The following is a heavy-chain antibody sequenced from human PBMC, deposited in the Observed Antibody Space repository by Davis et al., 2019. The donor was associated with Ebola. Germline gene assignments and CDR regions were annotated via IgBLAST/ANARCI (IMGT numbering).Heavy chain of an antibody. J-gene: IGHJ4*02. CDR1: GGSISSYY. CDR3: ARELVAVAGHFDY. V-gene: IGHV4-4*07. CDR2: IYTSGST. Sequence: PGGSLRLSCTVSGGSISSYYWSWIRQPAGKGLEWIGRIYTSGSTNYNPSLKSRVTMSVDTSKNQFSLKLSSVTAADTAVYYCARELVAVAGHFDYWGQGTLVTVSS. D-gene: IGHD6-19*01.